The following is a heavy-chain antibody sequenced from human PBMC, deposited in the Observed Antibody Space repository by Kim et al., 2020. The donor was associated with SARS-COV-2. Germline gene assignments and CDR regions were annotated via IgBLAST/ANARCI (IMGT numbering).Heavy chain of an antibody. D-gene: IGHD6-6*01. CDR1: GFTFSDYY. V-gene: IGHV3-11*06. CDR3: VKDRETISSFFDN. Sequence: GGSLRLSCAASGFTFSDYYMTWIRQIPGKGLEWFSYISGDSVNTYYADSVRGRFTISRDNAKNSLYLQMNSLRAEDTALYYCVKDRETISSFFDNWGQGALVTVSS. CDR2: ISGDSVNT. J-gene: IGHJ5*02.